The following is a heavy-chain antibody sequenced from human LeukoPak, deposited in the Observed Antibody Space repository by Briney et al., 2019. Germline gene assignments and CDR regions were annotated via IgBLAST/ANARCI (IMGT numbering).Heavy chain of an antibody. V-gene: IGHV4-59*01. CDR1: GGSISSYY. D-gene: IGHD3-3*01. J-gene: IGHJ4*02. Sequence: PSETLSLTXTVSGGSISSYYWSWIRQPPGKGLEWIGYIYYSGSTNYNPSLKSRVTISVDTSKNQFSLKLSSVTAADTAVYYCARVGGYDFWSGYPLIYYFDYWGQGTLVTVSS. CDR3: ARVGGYDFWSGYPLIYYFDY. CDR2: IYYSGST.